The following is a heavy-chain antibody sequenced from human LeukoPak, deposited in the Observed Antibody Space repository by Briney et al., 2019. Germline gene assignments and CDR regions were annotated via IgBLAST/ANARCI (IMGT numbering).Heavy chain of an antibody. D-gene: IGHD5-24*01. CDR3: AKSGYNRFDY. J-gene: IGHJ4*02. CDR2: ISGSGSGSST. CDR1: GFTFSNYG. V-gene: IGHV3-23*01. Sequence: GGSLRLSCAASGFTFSNYGMNWVRQTPGKGLEWVSTISGSGSGSSTYYADSVKGRFTISRDNSKNTLYLQMNSLRAEDTAVYYCAKSGYNRFDYWGQGTLVTVSS.